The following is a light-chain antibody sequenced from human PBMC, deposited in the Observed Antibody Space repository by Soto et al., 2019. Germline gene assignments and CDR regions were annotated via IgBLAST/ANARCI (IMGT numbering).Light chain of an antibody. CDR3: QQYNIWPPLT. V-gene: IGKV3-15*01. CDR2: GAS. CDR1: QSVRSN. Sequence: EVELTQSPDILSVSPGETATLSCRASQSVRSNLAWYQQKPGQAPRLLIYGASTRATGIPARFSCSGSGREFTLTISSLQSEDFGLYYCQQYNIWPPLTFGGGTKVEIK. J-gene: IGKJ4*01.